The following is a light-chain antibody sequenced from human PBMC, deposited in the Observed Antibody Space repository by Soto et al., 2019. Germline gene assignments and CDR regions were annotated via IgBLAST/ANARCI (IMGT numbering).Light chain of an antibody. CDR2: DAS. J-gene: IGKJ5*01. V-gene: IGKV3-11*01. CDR3: QQRSNWPGVT. Sequence: EIGLTQSTATLSLSAGERATLSCRASQSVSSYLAWYQQKPVQAPRLLIYDASNRATGIPARFSGSGSGTDFTLTISSLEPQDFAVYYCQQRSNWPGVTFGQGTRLEIK. CDR1: QSVSSY.